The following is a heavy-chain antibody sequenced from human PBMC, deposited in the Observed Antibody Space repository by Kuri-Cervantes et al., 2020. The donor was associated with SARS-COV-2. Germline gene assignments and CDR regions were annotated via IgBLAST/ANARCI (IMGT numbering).Heavy chain of an antibody. V-gene: IGHV3-21*01. CDR3: AREGAYDFWSIDY. CDR2: ISSSSSQM. Sequence: GESLKISCAGSGLTFTNHLLNWVRQAPGQGLEWISSISSSSSQMHYVDSVKGRFTISRDNAKNSLYLQMNSLRAEDTAVYYCAREGAYDFWSIDYWGQGTLVTVSS. CDR1: GLTFTNHL. J-gene: IGHJ4*02. D-gene: IGHD3-3*01.